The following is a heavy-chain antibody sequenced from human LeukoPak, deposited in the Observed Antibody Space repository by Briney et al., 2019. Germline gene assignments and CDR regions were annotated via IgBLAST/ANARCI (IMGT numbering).Heavy chain of an antibody. CDR2: IKSKTDGGTT. Sequence: GGSLRLSCAASGFTFSSYSMNWVRQAQGKGVEWVGRIKSKTDGGTTDNAAPVKGRFTISRDDSKNPLYLQMTSLKTEDTAVYYCTTHVLLWFGELKIHYYYYMDVWGKGITVTVSS. D-gene: IGHD3-10*01. CDR3: TTHVLLWFGELKIHYYYYMDV. V-gene: IGHV3-15*01. CDR1: GFTFSSYS. J-gene: IGHJ6*03.